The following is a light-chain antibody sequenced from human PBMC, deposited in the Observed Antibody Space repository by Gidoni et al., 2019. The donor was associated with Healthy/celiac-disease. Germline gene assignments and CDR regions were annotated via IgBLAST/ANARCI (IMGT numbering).Light chain of an antibody. CDR3: QQLKSYRGFT. J-gene: IGKJ3*01. Sequence: DIQLTQSPSFLSASVGDRVTITCRASQGISSYLAWYQQKPGKAPKLLIYAASTWQSGVPSRFSGSGSGTECTLTISSLQTEDFATYYCQQLKSYRGFTFGPGTKVDSK. CDR1: QGISSY. V-gene: IGKV1-9*01. CDR2: AAS.